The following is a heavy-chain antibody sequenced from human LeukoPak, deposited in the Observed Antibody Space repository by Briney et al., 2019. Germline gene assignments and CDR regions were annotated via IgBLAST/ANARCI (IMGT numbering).Heavy chain of an antibody. CDR3: ARGALERRGTFFGP. CDR1: GGSFSGYY. D-gene: IGHD1-1*01. J-gene: IGHJ5*02. V-gene: IGHV4-34*01. Sequence: SETLSLTCAVYGGSFSGYYWSWIRQPPGKGLEWIGEINHSGSTNYNPSLKSRVTISVDTSKNQFSLKLSSVTAADTAVYYCARGALERRGTFFGPWGQGTLVTVSS. CDR2: INHSGST.